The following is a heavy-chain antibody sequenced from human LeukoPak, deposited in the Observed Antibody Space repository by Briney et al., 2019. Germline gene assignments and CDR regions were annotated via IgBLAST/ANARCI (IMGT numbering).Heavy chain of an antibody. V-gene: IGHV3-23*01. CDR2: ISFSGGST. Sequence: PGGSLRLSCAASGFPFSTYAMGWVRQAPGKGLEWVSAISFSGGSTYYADSVKGRFTISRDNSNNTLYLQMNSLRAEDTAVYYCAKGAGHWYYLDYWGQGSLVTVSS. CDR1: GFPFSTYA. D-gene: IGHD2-8*02. CDR3: AKGAGHWYYLDY. J-gene: IGHJ4*02.